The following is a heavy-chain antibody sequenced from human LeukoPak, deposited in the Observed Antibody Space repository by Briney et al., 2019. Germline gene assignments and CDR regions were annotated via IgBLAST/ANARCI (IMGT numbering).Heavy chain of an antibody. J-gene: IGHJ3*02. CDR2: ISWNSGSI. V-gene: IGHV3-9*01. D-gene: IGHD2-2*01. Sequence: PGRSLRLSCAASGFTFDDYAMHWVRQAPGKGLEWVSGISWNSGSIGYADSVKGRFTISRDNAKNSLYVQMNSLRAEGTALYYCVKSGGSTSSGYAFDIWGQGTMVTVSS. CDR3: VKSGGSTSSGYAFDI. CDR1: GFTFDDYA.